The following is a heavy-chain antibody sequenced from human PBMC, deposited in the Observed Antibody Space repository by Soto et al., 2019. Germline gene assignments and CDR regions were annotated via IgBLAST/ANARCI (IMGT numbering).Heavy chain of an antibody. D-gene: IGHD2-2*01. V-gene: IGHV1-2*02. CDR3: ARGYCSSSGCSHYFDY. J-gene: IGHJ4*02. Sequence: QVQLVQSGAEVKKPGASVKVSCKASGYTFTGNYMHWVRQAPGQGLEWMALINPTSGGTNYAQKFQGRVTMTWDTSISTAYMELSSLRSDDTAIYYCARGYCSSSGCSHYFDYWGQGTLVTVSS. CDR1: GYTFTGNY. CDR2: INPTSGGT.